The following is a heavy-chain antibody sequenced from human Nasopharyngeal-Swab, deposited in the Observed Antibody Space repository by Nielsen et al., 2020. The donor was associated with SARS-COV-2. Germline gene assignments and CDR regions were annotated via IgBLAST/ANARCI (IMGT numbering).Heavy chain of an antibody. Sequence: GESLKISCAASGFTFSGYWMSWVRQVPGKGLEWVANIKQDGSEISYLDSVKGRFTISRDNAKNSLYLQMNILRAEDTAVYYCARAEGGGYSFGFDNWFDPWGQGILVTVSA. CDR3: ARAEGGGYSFGFDNWFDP. J-gene: IGHJ5*02. D-gene: IGHD5-18*01. CDR2: IKQDGSEI. CDR1: GFTFSGYW. V-gene: IGHV3-7*01.